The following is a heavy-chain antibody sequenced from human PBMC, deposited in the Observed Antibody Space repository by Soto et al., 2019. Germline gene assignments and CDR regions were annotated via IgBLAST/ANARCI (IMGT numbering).Heavy chain of an antibody. V-gene: IGHV4-59*01. J-gene: IGHJ6*02. D-gene: IGHD3-3*01. CDR1: GGSISSYY. CDR2: IYYSGST. CDR3: ARGSYYDFWSGYSHGKNYYYYGMDV. Sequence: PSETLSLTCTVSGGSISSYYSSWIRQPPGKGLEWIGYIYYSGSTNYNPPRKSRVTISVDTSKNQFSLKLSSVTAADTAVYYFARGSYYDFWSGYSHGKNYYYYGMDVWGQGTTVTVSS.